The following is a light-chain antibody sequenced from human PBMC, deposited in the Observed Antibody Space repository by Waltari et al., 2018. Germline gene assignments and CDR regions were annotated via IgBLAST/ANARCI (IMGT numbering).Light chain of an antibody. Sequence: SVLTQPPSASGTPGQRVTISCSGRSSNIGSNYVYWYQQLPGTAPKLLIYRNNQRPSGVPDRFSGSKSGTSASLAISGLRSEDEADYYCAAWDDSLSGSWVFGGGTKLTVL. CDR2: RNN. V-gene: IGLV1-47*01. J-gene: IGLJ3*02. CDR1: SSNIGSNY. CDR3: AAWDDSLSGSWV.